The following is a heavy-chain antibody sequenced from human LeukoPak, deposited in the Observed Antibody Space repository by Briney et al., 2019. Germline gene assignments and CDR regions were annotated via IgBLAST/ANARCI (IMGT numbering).Heavy chain of an antibody. CDR1: GGSISSGGYY. CDR2: IYHSGST. J-gene: IGHJ5*02. V-gene: IGHV4-30-2*01. D-gene: IGHD3-3*01. Sequence: PSETLSLTCTVSGGSISSGGYYWSWIRQPPGKGLEWIGYIYHSGSTYYNPSLKSRVTISVDRSKNQFSLKLSSVTAADTAVYYCARQRITIFGVVIIGRAPFDPWGQGTLVTVSS. CDR3: ARQRITIFGVVIIGRAPFDP.